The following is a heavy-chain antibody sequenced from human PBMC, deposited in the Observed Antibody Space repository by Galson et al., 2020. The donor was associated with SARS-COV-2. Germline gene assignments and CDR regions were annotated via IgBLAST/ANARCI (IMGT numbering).Heavy chain of an antibody. CDR3: ARGPYDILTCLDSDYFDY. CDR2: INNSGST. Sequence: SESLSLSCAVYGGSFSGYYWSWIRQPPGKGLEWIGEINNSGSTNYNPSLKIRVTISVDTSKNQFSLKLSSVTAADTAVYYCARGPYDILTCLDSDYFDYWGQGTLVTVSS. J-gene: IGHJ4*02. V-gene: IGHV4-34*01. D-gene: IGHD3-9*01. CDR1: GGSFSGYY.